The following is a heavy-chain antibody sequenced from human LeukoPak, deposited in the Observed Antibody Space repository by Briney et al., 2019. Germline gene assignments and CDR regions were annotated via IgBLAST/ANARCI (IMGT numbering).Heavy chain of an antibody. Sequence: GGSLRLSCAASGFTFSAYGMSWVRQASGKGLEWVGRIRSKANSYATAYAASVKGRFTISRDDSKNTAYLQMNSLKTEDTAVYYCTSARMVRGVIITLAYWGQGTLVTVSS. CDR3: TSARMVRGVIITLAY. V-gene: IGHV3-73*01. J-gene: IGHJ4*02. CDR1: GFTFSAYG. D-gene: IGHD3-10*01. CDR2: IRSKANSYAT.